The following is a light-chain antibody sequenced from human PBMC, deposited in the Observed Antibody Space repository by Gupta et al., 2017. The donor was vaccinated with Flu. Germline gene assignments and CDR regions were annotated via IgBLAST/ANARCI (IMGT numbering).Light chain of an antibody. CDR3: QQDGSYTPGYS. CDR2: GAS. J-gene: IGKJ2*03. CDR1: QSVSSSY. Sequence: EIVLTQSPGTLSLSPGERATLSCRASQSVSSSYLAWYQQKPGQAPRLLIYGASSRANGITDRFSGSGYGTDFTITISRLEPEDFAVYYCQQDGSYTPGYSFGQGTKLEIK. V-gene: IGKV3-20*01.